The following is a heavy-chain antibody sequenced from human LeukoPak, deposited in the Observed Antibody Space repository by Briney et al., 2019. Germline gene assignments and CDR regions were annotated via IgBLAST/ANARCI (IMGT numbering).Heavy chain of an antibody. CDR1: GFTFSSYW. CDR2: IKQDGGEK. CDR3: ARSWFGELLSLNLDY. D-gene: IGHD3-10*01. Sequence: GGSLRLSCAASGFTFSSYWMSWVRQAPGKGLEWVANIKQDGGEKYYVDSVKGRFTISGDNAKNSLYLQMNSLRAEDTAVYYCARSWFGELLSLNLDYWGQGTLVTVSS. V-gene: IGHV3-7*01. J-gene: IGHJ4*02.